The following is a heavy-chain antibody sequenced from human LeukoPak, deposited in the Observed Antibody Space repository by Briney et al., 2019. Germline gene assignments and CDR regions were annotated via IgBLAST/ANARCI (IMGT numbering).Heavy chain of an antibody. J-gene: IGHJ5*02. CDR2: IEASGGAT. D-gene: IGHD6-19*01. CDR1: GFTFSGYA. CDR3: AKGSGSGWYGWFAP. V-gene: IGHV3-23*01. Sequence: GGSLRLSCAASGFTFSGYAMYWVRQAPGKGLEWVSSIEASGGATYYADAVKGRFTISRDNSKNTFYLQMNSLRAEDTALYYCAKGSGSGWYGWFAPWGQGTLVTVSS.